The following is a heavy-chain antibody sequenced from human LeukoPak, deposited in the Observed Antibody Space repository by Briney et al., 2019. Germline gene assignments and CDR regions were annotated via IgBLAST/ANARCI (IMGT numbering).Heavy chain of an antibody. CDR2: IIPIFGTA. CDR1: GGTFSSYA. D-gene: IGHD3-9*01. CDR3: AREAEPSDILTGYHIAFFDY. J-gene: IGHJ4*02. Sequence: SVKVSCKASGGTFSSYAISWVRQAPGQGLEWMGGIIPIFGTANYAQKFQGRVTITADESTSTAYMELSSLRSEDTAVYYCAREAEPSDILTGYHIAFFDYWGQGTLVTVSS. V-gene: IGHV1-69*13.